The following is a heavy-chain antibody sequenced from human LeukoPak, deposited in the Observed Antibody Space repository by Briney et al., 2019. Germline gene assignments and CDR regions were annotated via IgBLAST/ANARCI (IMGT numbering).Heavy chain of an antibody. D-gene: IGHD2-2*01. CDR3: AKEYCSSTSCYLY. V-gene: IGHV3-53*01. J-gene: IGHJ4*02. CDR1: GFTVSTNY. Sequence: PGGSLRLSCAASGFTVSTNYMSWVRQAPGKGLEWVSVIYSGGSTYYADSVKGRFTISRDNSKNTLYLQMNSLRAEDTAVYYCAKEYCSSTSCYLYWGQGTLVTVSS. CDR2: IYSGGST.